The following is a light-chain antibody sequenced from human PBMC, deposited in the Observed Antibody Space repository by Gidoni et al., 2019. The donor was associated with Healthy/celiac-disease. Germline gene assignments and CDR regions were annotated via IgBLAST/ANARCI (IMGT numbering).Light chain of an antibody. Sequence: DIQMTQSPSSLSASVGDRVTITCRASQNINSYLNWYQQKPGKAPKLLIYAASSLQSGVPSRFSGSGSGTDFTLTISSLQPEDFATYYCQQSYNTPLTFGQGTKVEIK. CDR3: QQSYNTPLT. CDR2: AAS. J-gene: IGKJ1*01. CDR1: QNINSY. V-gene: IGKV1-39*01.